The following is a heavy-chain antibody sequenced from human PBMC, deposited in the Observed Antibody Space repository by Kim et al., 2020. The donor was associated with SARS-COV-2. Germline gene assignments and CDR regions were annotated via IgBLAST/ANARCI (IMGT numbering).Heavy chain of an antibody. D-gene: IGHD2-8*02. CDR2: ILWNSGAT. Sequence: GGSLRLSCTLSGFTSTDHAVHWVRQAPGKGLEWVSGILWNSGATGYADSVKGRFTVSRDSAKNSLYLQMNSLRPEDTALYYCTKDILSGWADSWGQGTL. J-gene: IGHJ5*01. V-gene: IGHV3-9*02. CDR1: GFTSTDHA. CDR3: TKDILSGWADS.